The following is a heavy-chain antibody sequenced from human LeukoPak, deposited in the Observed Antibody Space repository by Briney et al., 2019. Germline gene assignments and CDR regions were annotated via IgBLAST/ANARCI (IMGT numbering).Heavy chain of an antibody. J-gene: IGHJ4*02. CDR3: ARAPRIHYFDSSATLDY. D-gene: IGHD3-22*01. Sequence: GGSLRLSCAASGFTFSSYAMSWVRQAPGKGLEWVSSISSSSSYTFYADSLKGRFTISRDNAENSLYLHMNSLRAEDTAVYYCARAPRIHYFDSSATLDYWGQGTLVTVSS. CDR1: GFTFSSYA. V-gene: IGHV3-21*01. CDR2: ISSSSSYT.